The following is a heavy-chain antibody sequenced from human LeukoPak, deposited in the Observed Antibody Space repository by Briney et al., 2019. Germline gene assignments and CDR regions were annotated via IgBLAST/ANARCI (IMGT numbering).Heavy chain of an antibody. CDR1: GVTVSSSY. D-gene: IGHD4-11*01. CDR3: ARDPSPYYSDYGH. Sequence: GGSLRLSCAASGVTVSSSYMSWVRQAPGKGLEWVSIMYSGGATDYADSVRGRFTISRDNSKNTLYLQMNILRVEDTAVYYCARDPSPYYSDYGHWGQGTLVTVSS. V-gene: IGHV3-66*01. J-gene: IGHJ4*02. CDR2: MYSGGAT.